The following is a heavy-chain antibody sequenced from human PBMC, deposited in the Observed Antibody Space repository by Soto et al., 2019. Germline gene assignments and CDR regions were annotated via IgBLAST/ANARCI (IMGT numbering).Heavy chain of an antibody. CDR2: INAGNGNT. V-gene: IGHV1-3*01. D-gene: IGHD2-2*01. Sequence: APVKLSCKASGYTFTSYAMHWVRQAPGQRLEWMGWINAGNGNTKYSQKFQGRVTITRDTSASTAYMELSSLRSEDTAVYYCARDGPRYCSSTSCYEWWFDPWGEETLVTXS. CDR1: GYTFTSYA. J-gene: IGHJ5*02. CDR3: ARDGPRYCSSTSCYEWWFDP.